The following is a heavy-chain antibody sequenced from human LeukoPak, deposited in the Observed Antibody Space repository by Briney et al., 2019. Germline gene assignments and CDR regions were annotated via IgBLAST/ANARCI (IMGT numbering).Heavy chain of an antibody. CDR2: INPNSGGT. CDR3: ARGRVYGGVYNWFDP. V-gene: IGHV1-2*02. J-gene: IGHJ5*02. CDR1: GCTFTGYY. Sequence: GASVKVSCKASGCTFTGYYMHWVRQAPGQGLEWMGWINPNSGGTNYAQKFQGRVTMTRDTSISTAYMELSRLRSDDTAVYYCARGRVYGGVYNWFDPWGQGTLVTVSS. D-gene: IGHD4-23*01.